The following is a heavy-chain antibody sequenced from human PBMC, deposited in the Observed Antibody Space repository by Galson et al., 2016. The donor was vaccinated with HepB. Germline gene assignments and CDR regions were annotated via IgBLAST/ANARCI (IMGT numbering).Heavy chain of an antibody. V-gene: IGHV3-23*01. CDR3: AKERLVRRIFDH. CDR2: ISTRRTT. Sequence: SLRLSCAASGFVFSNFGLSWVRQAPGKGLEWVASISTRRTTYYSDSVQGRFTISRDNSNNTLYLQMNGLRAEDTAVYYCAKERLVRRIFDHWDRGTLLTVSS. D-gene: IGHD1-1*01. CDR1: GFVFSNFG. J-gene: IGHJ4*02.